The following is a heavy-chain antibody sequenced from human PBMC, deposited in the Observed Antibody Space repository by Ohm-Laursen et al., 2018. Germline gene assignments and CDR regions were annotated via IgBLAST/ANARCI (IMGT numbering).Heavy chain of an antibody. Sequence: GTLSLTCTVSGGSISSYYWSWIRQPAGKGLEWIGRIYTSGSTNYNPSLKSRVTMSVDTSKNQFSLKLSSVTAADTAVYYCARGGVDYGDYHYWGQGTLVTVSS. J-gene: IGHJ4*02. CDR3: ARGGVDYGDYHY. D-gene: IGHD4-17*01. CDR1: GGSISSYY. CDR2: IYTSGST. V-gene: IGHV4-4*07.